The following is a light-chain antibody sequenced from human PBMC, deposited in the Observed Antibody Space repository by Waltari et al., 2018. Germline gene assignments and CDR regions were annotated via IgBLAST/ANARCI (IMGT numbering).Light chain of an antibody. V-gene: IGKV1-39*01. CDR2: AAS. CDR1: QSISSY. Sequence: DIQMTQSPSSLSASVGDRVTITCRASQSISSYLNWYQQKPGKAPKLLIYAASSLQSGVPSRFSGSGSGTDFTLTISSLQPEDYAVYYCQQYENSPLTFGGGTQVETK. CDR3: QQYENSPLT. J-gene: IGKJ4*01.